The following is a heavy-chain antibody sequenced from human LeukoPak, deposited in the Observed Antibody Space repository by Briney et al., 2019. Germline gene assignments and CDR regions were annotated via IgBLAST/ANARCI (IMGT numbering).Heavy chain of an antibody. Sequence: SETLSLTCTVSGGSISSSSYYWGWIRQPPGKGLEWIGSIYYSGSTYYNPSLKSRVTISVDTSKNQFSLKLSSVTPADTAVYYSVRPSSIAADNWFDPCGQGPVVTVSS. CDR3: VRPSSIAADNWFDP. V-gene: IGHV4-39*01. J-gene: IGHJ5*02. D-gene: IGHD6-13*01. CDR1: GGSISSSSYY. CDR2: IYYSGST.